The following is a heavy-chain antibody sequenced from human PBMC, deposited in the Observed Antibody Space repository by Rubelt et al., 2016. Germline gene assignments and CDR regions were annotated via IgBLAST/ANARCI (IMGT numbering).Heavy chain of an antibody. J-gene: IGHJ4*02. D-gene: IGHD5-12*01. Sequence: GGSLRRSCAASGFTFSNYNMNWVRQAPGKGLEWVSSISNTGAYIYYADSVKGRFTISRDDTKNSLYLQMNSLRAEDTAMYYCTRGWATPDYWGQGALVTVSS. CDR3: TRGWATPDY. V-gene: IGHV3-21*01. CDR2: ISNTGAYI. CDR1: GFTFSNYN.